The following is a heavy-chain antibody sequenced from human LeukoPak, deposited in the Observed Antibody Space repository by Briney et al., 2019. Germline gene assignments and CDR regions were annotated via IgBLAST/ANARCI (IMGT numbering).Heavy chain of an antibody. CDR3: AKGYSYGSGYAFDI. CDR2: IWYDGNNK. D-gene: IGHD5-18*01. CDR1: GFTFSSSG. J-gene: IGHJ3*02. Sequence: PGRSLRLSCAASGFTFSSSGMHWVRQAPGKGLEWVAVIWYDGNNKYYTDSVKGRFTISRDNSKNTLYLQINSLRAEDTAVYYCAKGYSYGSGYAFDIWGQGTMVTVSS. V-gene: IGHV3-33*06.